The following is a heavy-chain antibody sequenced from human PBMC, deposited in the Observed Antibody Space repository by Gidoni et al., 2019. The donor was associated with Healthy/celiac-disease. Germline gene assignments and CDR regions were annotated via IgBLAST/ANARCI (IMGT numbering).Heavy chain of an antibody. CDR3: AKGFGTVTIWPNWFDP. J-gene: IGHJ5*02. CDR2: ISGSGGST. D-gene: IGHD4-17*01. V-gene: IGHV3-23*04. Sequence: EVQLVESGGGLVQPGGSLRLSCAASGFTFSSYAMSWVRQAPGKGLEWVSAISGSGGSTYYADSVKGRFTISRDNSKNTLYLQMNSLRAEDTAVYYCAKGFGTVTIWPNWFDPWGQGTLVTVSS. CDR1: GFTFSSYA.